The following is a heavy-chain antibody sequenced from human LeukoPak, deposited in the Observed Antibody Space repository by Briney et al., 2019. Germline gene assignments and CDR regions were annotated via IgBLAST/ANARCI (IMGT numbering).Heavy chain of an antibody. CDR3: ARDRGYSTFDY. CDR2: IKEDGSEI. J-gene: IGHJ4*02. CDR1: AFTFSNYW. D-gene: IGHD4-23*01. V-gene: IGHV3-7*01. Sequence: PGGSQRLSCAASAFTFSNYWMSWVRQARGKWTEWVANIKEDGSEINYVDSVKGRFTISRDNAKNSLYLQMNSLRVDDTAVYYCARDRGYSTFDYWGQGTLVTVSS.